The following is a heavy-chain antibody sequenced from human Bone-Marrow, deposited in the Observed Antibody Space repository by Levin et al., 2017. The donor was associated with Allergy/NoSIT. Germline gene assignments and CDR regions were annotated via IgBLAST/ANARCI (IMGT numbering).Heavy chain of an antibody. D-gene: IGHD3-22*01. CDR1: GGSITSGSHY. J-gene: IGHJ5*02. CDR2: IYYSGST. Sequence: SETLSLTCTISGGSITSGSHYWSWIRQPPGKGLEWIAYIYYSGSTNFYPSLKSRVTVSMEKSKKQLFLQLTSVTVADTGVYYCARGSDFASTSGYSSWGQGTLVTVSS. V-gene: IGHV4-61*01. CDR3: ARGSDFASTSGYSS.